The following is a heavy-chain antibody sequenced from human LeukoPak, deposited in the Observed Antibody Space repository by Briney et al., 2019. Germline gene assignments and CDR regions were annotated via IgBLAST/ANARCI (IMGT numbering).Heavy chain of an antibody. D-gene: IGHD2/OR15-2a*01. V-gene: IGHV1-2*02. CDR3: VREGEGPLSKDFDY. Sequence: SVKVSCKSSVLTFTDHYIHWVRQGPGHGREGMGYIGPHNTFTSSPQELQGQVTMPRDASMSTAYMALTRLTSDDTAVYYCVREGEGPLSKDFDYWGQGTLVTVSS. J-gene: IGHJ4*02. CDR2: IGPHNTFT. CDR1: VLTFTDHY.